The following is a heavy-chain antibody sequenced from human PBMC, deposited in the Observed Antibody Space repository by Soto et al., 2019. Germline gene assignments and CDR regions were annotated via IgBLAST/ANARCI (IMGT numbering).Heavy chain of an antibody. J-gene: IGHJ4*02. D-gene: IGHD2-8*01. CDR3: ARSHTNYGFFDY. CDR2: IYPGDSDT. CDR1: GYKFTSYW. Sequence: GALKISCKGSGYKFTSYWIGWVRQVPGKGLEWMGIIYPGDSDTRYSPSFQGQVTMSADKSINTAYLQWNRLKASDTAMYFCARSHTNYGFFDYWAQGALVIGSS. V-gene: IGHV5-51*01.